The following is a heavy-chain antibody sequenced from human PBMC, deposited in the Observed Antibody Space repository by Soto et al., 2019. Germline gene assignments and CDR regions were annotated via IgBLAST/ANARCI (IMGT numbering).Heavy chain of an antibody. CDR1: GFTFSSYG. J-gene: IGHJ2*01. V-gene: IGHV3-33*01. D-gene: IGHD3-16*01. CDR3: ARAEGGHWYFDL. Sequence: QVQLVESGGGVVQPGRSLRLSCAASGFTFSSYGMHWVRQAPGKGLEWVAVIWYDGSNKYYADSVKGRFTISRDNSKNTLYLQMNSLRAEDTAVYYCARAEGGHWYFDLWGRGTLVTVSS. CDR2: IWYDGSNK.